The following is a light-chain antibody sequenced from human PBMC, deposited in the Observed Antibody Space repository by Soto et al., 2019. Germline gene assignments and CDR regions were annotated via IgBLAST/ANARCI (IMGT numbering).Light chain of an antibody. Sequence: EVVLTQSPGTLSLSPGGRATLSCRASQSVSRRLAWYQQRPGQSPRLLISGASMRASGVPVRFIGSGSGTDFTLTITRLEPEDFAVHYCQPYGGSPITFGLGTRLEIK. V-gene: IGKV3-20*01. CDR2: GAS. CDR1: QSVSRR. CDR3: QPYGGSPIT. J-gene: IGKJ5*01.